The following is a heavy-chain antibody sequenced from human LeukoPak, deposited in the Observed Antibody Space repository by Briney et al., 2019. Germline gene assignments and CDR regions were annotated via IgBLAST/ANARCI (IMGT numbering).Heavy chain of an antibody. V-gene: IGHV4-30-2*01. CDR3: ARANYYDSSGYLRAFDI. D-gene: IGHD3-22*01. J-gene: IGHJ3*02. Sequence: SETLSLTCAVSGGSISSGGYSWSWIRQPPGKGLEWIGYIYHSGSTYYNPSLKSRVTMSVDRSKNQFSLKLSSVTAADTAVYYCARANYYDSSGYLRAFDIWGQGTMVTVSS. CDR1: GGSISSGGYS. CDR2: IYHSGST.